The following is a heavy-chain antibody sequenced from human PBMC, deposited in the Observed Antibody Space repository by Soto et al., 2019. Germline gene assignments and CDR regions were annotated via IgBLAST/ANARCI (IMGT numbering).Heavy chain of an antibody. V-gene: IGHV3-33*01. CDR2: IRYDGSNI. J-gene: IGHJ4*02. Sequence: QVQLVESGGGVVQPGRSLRLSCAASGFTFSSYGMHWVRQAPGKGLEWVAVIRYDGSNIYYADSVKGRFTISRDNSQQPMYLKMNSMRTEDTVMYYCVRDEYPGASGCDYWGQGTLVTVSS. CDR3: VRDEYPGASGCDY. D-gene: IGHD6-6*01. CDR1: GFTFSSYG.